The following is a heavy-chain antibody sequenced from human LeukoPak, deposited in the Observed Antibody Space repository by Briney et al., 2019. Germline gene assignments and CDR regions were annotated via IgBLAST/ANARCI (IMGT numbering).Heavy chain of an antibody. CDR3: AKVGSGWYLYYFDY. D-gene: IGHD6-19*01. CDR1: GVTFSSYA. V-gene: IGHV3-23*01. CDR2: ICGIGGST. Sequence: PGGSLRLSCAASGVTFSSYAISWVRPAPRKGREWVWAICGIGGSTYYADSVRGRFTISRDNSKNTLYLQMNSLRAEDTAVYYCAKVGSGWYLYYFDYWGQGTLVTVSS. J-gene: IGHJ4*02.